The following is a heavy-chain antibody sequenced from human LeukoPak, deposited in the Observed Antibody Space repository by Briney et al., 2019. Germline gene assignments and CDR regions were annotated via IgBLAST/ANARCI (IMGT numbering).Heavy chain of an antibody. Sequence: MASETLSLTCTASGGSISSSSYYWGWIRQPPGKGLEWIESIYYSGSTYYNPSLKSRVTISVDTSKNQFSLKLSSVTAADTAVYYCARSRVPAAMVDYWGQGTLVTVSS. CDR3: ARSRVPAAMVDY. V-gene: IGHV4-39*07. J-gene: IGHJ4*02. D-gene: IGHD2-2*01. CDR1: GGSISSSSYY. CDR2: IYYSGST.